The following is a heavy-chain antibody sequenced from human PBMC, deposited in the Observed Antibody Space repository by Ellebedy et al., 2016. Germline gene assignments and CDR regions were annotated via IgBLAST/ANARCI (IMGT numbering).Heavy chain of an antibody. Sequence: ASVKVSCXASGYTFSDYDLNWARQATGQGPEWMGWMNPKSGNRRYAEKFEGRVTMTRNTSIDTAYMELSNLRSEDTAVYYCARGPQVAQYFEHWGQGTPVTVSS. CDR1: GYTFSDYD. J-gene: IGHJ1*01. CDR3: ARGPQVAQYFEH. V-gene: IGHV1-8*01. CDR2: MNPKSGNR.